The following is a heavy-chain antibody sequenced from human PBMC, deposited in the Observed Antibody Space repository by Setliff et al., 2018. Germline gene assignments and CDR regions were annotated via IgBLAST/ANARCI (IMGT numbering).Heavy chain of an antibody. Sequence: SETLSLTCAVYGGSFSGDYYWSWIRQPPGKGLEWIGYIYYSGSTNYNPSLKSRVTISVDTSKNQFSLKLSSVTAADMAVYYCAREQWLDPPGYYYMDVWAKGTTVTVSS. V-gene: IGHV4-61*08. CDR3: AREQWLDPPGYYYMDV. J-gene: IGHJ6*03. CDR2: IYYSGST. CDR1: GGSFSGDYY. D-gene: IGHD6-19*01.